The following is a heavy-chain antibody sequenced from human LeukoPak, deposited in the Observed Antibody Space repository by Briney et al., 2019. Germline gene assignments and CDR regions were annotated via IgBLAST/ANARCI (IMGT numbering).Heavy chain of an antibody. CDR2: IYYSGST. V-gene: IGHV4-39*02. D-gene: IGHD6-13*01. CDR3: ARERRYSSSWSNFDY. Sequence: SETLSLTCTVSGGSISSSSYYWGWIRQPPGKGLEWIGSIYYSGSTYYNPSLKSRVTISVDTSKNQFSLKLSSVTAADTAVYYCARERRYSSSWSNFDYWGQGTLVTVSS. J-gene: IGHJ4*02. CDR1: GGSISSSSYY.